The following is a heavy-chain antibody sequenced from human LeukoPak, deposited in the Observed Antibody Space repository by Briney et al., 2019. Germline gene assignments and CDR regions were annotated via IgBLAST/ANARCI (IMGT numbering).Heavy chain of an antibody. Sequence: PGASLRPSCAASGFTFSNYAISWVRQAPGKGLEWVSGISGSGGSTYYADSVKGRFTISRDNSKNTLYLQMNSLTAEDTAVYYCAKDGGLRVRYLDYWGQGTLVTVSS. J-gene: IGHJ4*02. CDR3: AKDGGLRVRYLDY. CDR2: ISGSGGST. CDR1: GFTFSNYA. D-gene: IGHD5-12*01. V-gene: IGHV3-23*01.